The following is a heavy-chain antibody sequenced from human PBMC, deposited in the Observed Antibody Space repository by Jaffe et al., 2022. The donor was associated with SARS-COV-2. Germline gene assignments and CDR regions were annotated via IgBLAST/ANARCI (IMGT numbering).Heavy chain of an antibody. CDR2: IYYSGST. V-gene: IGHV4-59*01. CDR3: ARGGCSGGSCNNWFDP. CDR1: GGSISSYY. D-gene: IGHD2-15*01. J-gene: IGHJ5*02. Sequence: QVQLQESGPGLVKPSETLSLTCTVSGGSISSYYWSWIRQPPGKGLEWIGYIYYSGSTNYNPSLKSRVTISVDTSKNQFSLKLSSVTAADTAVYYCARGGCSGGSCNNWFDPWGQGTLVTVSS.